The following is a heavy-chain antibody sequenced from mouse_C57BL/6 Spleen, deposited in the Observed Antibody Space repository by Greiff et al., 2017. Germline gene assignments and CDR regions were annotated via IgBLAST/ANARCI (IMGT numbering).Heavy chain of an antibody. CDR1: GFTFSSYA. Sequence: EVQLVESGEGLVKPGGSLKLSCAASGFTFSSYAMSWVRQTPEKRLEWVAYISSGGDYIYYADTVKGRFTISRDNARNTLYLQMSSLKSEDTAMYYCTRDLDSSGTYYAMDYWGQGTSVTVSS. J-gene: IGHJ4*01. V-gene: IGHV5-9-1*02. CDR3: TRDLDSSGTYYAMDY. CDR2: ISSGGDYI. D-gene: IGHD3-2*02.